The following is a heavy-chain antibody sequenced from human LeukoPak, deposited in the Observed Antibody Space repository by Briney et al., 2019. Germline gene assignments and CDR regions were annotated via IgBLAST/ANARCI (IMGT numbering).Heavy chain of an antibody. V-gene: IGHV3-23*01. D-gene: IGHD3-22*01. J-gene: IGHJ4*02. CDR1: GFTFSSYA. CDR3: ANAIYDSSGYYYSFDY. CDR2: ISGSGGST. Sequence: GGSLRLSCAASGFTFSSYAMSWVRQAPGKGLEWVSAISGSGGSTYYADSVKGRFTISRDNSKNTLYLQMNSLRAKDTAVYYCANAIYDSSGYYYSFDYWGQGTLVTVSS.